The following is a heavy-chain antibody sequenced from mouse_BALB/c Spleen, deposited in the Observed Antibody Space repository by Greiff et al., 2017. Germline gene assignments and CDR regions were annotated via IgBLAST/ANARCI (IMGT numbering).Heavy chain of an antibody. Sequence: VKLVESGPGLVQPSQSLSITCTVSGFSLTSYGVHWVRQSPGKGLEWLGVIWSGGSTDYNAAFISRLSISKDNSKSQVFFKMNSLQANDTSIYYCARNGNYYAMDYWGQGTSVTVSS. V-gene: IGHV2-2*02. CDR2: IWSGGST. J-gene: IGHJ4*01. CDR1: GFSLTSYG. D-gene: IGHD4-1*01. CDR3: ARNGNYYAMDY.